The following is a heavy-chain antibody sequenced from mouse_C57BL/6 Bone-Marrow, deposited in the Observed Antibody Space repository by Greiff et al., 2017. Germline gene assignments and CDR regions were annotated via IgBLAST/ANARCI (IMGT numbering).Heavy chain of an antibody. CDR3: AGNYYFDY. V-gene: IGHV1-64*01. CDR1: GYTFTSYW. Sequence: QVQLQQPGAELVKPGASVTLSCKASGYTFTSYWMHWVKQRPGQGLEWIGMIHPNSGSTNYNEKFNSKATLTVDKSSSTAYMQLSSLTSEDSAVYDCAGNYYFDYWGQGTTLTVSS. J-gene: IGHJ2*01. CDR2: IHPNSGST.